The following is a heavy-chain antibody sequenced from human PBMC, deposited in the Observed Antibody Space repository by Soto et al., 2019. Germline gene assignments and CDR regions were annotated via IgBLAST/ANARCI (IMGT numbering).Heavy chain of an antibody. Sequence: PSETLSLTCAVYGGSFSDYYWSWIRQPPGKGLEWIGEINHSGSTNYNPSLKSRVTISVDTSKSQFSLKLSSVTAADTAVYYCARLVQQQLVRYYYYFGMDVWGQGTTVTVSS. CDR3: ARLVQQQLVRYYYYFGMDV. D-gene: IGHD6-13*01. J-gene: IGHJ6*02. CDR2: INHSGST. V-gene: IGHV4-34*01. CDR1: GGSFSDYY.